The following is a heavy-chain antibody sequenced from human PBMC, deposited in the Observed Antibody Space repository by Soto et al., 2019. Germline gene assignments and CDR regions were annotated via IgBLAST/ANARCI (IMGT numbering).Heavy chain of an antibody. J-gene: IGHJ6*02. CDR3: AKDLLGFGEFHYGMDV. D-gene: IGHD3-10*01. Sequence: GGSLRLSCAASGFTFSSYGMSWVRQAPGKGLEWVSAISGSGGSTYYADSVKGRFTISRDNSKNTLYLQMNSLRAEDTAVYYCAKDLLGFGEFHYGMDVWGQGTTVTVSS. CDR2: ISGSGGST. V-gene: IGHV3-23*01. CDR1: GFTFSSYG.